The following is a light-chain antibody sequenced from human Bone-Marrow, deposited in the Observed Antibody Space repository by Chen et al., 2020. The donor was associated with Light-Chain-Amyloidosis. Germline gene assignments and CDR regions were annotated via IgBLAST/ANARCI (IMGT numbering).Light chain of an antibody. J-gene: IGLJ1*01. Sequence: QSALTQPASVSGSPGQSIPISCTGTSGDVASYNYVPWYQQHPGKAPKVMIYAVSNRPSGVSNRFSGSKSGNTASLTISGLQAEDEADYYCSSFTSSSSYVFGPGTKVTVL. CDR1: SGDVASYNY. CDR3: SSFTSSSSYV. CDR2: AVS. V-gene: IGLV2-14*01.